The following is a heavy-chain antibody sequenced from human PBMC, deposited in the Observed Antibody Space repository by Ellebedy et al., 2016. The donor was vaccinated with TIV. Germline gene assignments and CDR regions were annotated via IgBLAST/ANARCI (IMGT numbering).Heavy chain of an antibody. CDR3: AREDCSGGSCYWDS. V-gene: IGHV1-2*02. Sequence: ASVKVSCKASGYTFTGYYMHWVRQAPGQGLEWIGWINPNSGGTNYAQKFQGRVTMTRDTSISTAYMELSRLRSDDTAVYYCAREDCSGGSCYWDSWGQGTLVTVSS. CDR1: GYTFTGYY. D-gene: IGHD2-15*01. CDR2: INPNSGGT. J-gene: IGHJ5*02.